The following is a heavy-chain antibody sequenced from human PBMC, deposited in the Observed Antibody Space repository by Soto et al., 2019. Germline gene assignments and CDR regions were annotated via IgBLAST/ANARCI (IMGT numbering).Heavy chain of an antibody. V-gene: IGHV3-48*04. CDR2: ISSSGSTI. CDR1: GFTFSSYS. Sequence: EVQLVESGGGLVQPGGSLRLSCAASGFTFSSYSMNWVRQAPGKGLEWVSYISSSGSTIYYADSVKGRFTISRDNAKNSVYLQMNSLRGEDRAVYYCARGRTAAGGTWCGYDIWGQGTMVTVSS. J-gene: IGHJ3*02. D-gene: IGHD6-13*01. CDR3: ARGRTAAGGTWCGYDI.